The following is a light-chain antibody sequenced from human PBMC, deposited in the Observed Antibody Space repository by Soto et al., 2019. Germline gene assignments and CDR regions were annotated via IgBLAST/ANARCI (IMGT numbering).Light chain of an antibody. CDR1: QSVTNNY. CDR2: LAY. Sequence: EIVLTQSPGTLSLSPGERATLSCRASQSVTNNYLAWYQQKTGQTPRLIVYLAYSRAPGIPDRFSGSGSGTQFTLTIRRVEPEDFAVYYCQQYGSSPWTFGQGTKVEIK. J-gene: IGKJ1*01. V-gene: IGKV3-20*01. CDR3: QQYGSSPWT.